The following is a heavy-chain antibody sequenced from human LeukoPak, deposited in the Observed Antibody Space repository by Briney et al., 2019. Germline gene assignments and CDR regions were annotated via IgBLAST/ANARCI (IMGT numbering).Heavy chain of an antibody. CDR1: GYTFTSYG. V-gene: IGHV1-18*01. D-gene: IGHD3-22*01. CDR3: ARVTMIVVAYDY. J-gene: IGHJ4*02. CDR2: ISAYNGNT. Sequence: ASVKVSCKASGYTFTSYGISWVRQAPGQGLEWMGWISAYNGNTNYAQKLQGRVTTTTDTSTSTAYMELRSLRSDDTAVYYCARVTMIVVAYDYWGQGTLVTVSS.